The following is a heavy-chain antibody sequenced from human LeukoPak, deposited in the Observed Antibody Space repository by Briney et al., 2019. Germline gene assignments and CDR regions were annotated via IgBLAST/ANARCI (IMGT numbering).Heavy chain of an antibody. CDR2: VYNRGRT. J-gene: IGHJ4*02. Sequence: PSETLSLTCIVSGGSISSYYWSWLRQPPGKGLEWVGSVYNRGRTNYNPSLKSRVAILADRSKNQFSLKLNSVTAADTAVYYCARGTDSDHWGQGTLVTVSS. CDR1: GGSISSYY. D-gene: IGHD2-2*01. CDR3: ARGTDSDH. V-gene: IGHV4-59*01.